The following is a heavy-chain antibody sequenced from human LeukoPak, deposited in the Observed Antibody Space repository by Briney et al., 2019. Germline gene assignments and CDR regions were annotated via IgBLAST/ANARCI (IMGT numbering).Heavy chain of an antibody. J-gene: IGHJ4*02. Sequence: GASVKVSCKASGYTFTSYYMHWVRQAPGQGLEWMGVINPSIGSISYAQKFQGRVTMTRDTSTSTVYMEFSRLRSEDTAVYFCARRAYFYGSGSYYPLDSWGQGTLVTVSS. V-gene: IGHV1-46*01. D-gene: IGHD3-10*01. CDR1: GYTFTSYY. CDR3: ARRAYFYGSGSYYPLDS. CDR2: INPSIGSI.